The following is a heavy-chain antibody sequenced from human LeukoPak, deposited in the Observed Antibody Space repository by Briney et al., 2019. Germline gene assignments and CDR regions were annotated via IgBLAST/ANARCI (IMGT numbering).Heavy chain of an antibody. J-gene: IGHJ4*02. CDR3: ARNPGATIDY. CDR2: ISGSGGST. Sequence: PGGSLRLSCAASGFTFSSYAMSWVRQAPGKVLEWVSAISGSGGSTYYADSVKGRFTISRDNSKNTLYLQMNSLRAEDTAVYYCARNPGATIDYWGQGTLVTVSS. V-gene: IGHV3-23*01. D-gene: IGHD5-12*01. CDR1: GFTFSSYA.